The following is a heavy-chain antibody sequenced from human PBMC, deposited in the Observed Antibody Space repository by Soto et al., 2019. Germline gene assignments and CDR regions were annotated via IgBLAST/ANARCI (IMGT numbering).Heavy chain of an antibody. D-gene: IGHD2-15*01. CDR1: GGTFSSYT. CDR3: ARGRYREIDY. Sequence: SVKVSCKASGGTFSSYTISWVRQAPGQGLEWMGRIIPTLGIANYAQKFQGRVTITADKSTSTAYMELSSLRSEDTAVYYCARGRYREIDYWGQGTLVTVSS. CDR2: IIPTLGIA. V-gene: IGHV1-69*02. J-gene: IGHJ4*02.